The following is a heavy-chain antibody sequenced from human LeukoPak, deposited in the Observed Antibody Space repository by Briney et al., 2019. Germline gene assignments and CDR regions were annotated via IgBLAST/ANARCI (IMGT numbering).Heavy chain of an antibody. D-gene: IGHD5-24*01. CDR3: ASSRDGYNSADY. Sequence: PSETLSLTCTVSGGSISSGDYYWSWIRQPPGKGLEWIGYIYYSGSTYYNPSLESRVTISVDTSKNQFSLKLSSVTAADTAVYYCASSRDGYNSADYWGQGTLVTVSS. CDR1: GGSISSGDYY. J-gene: IGHJ4*02. CDR2: IYYSGST. V-gene: IGHV4-30-4*01.